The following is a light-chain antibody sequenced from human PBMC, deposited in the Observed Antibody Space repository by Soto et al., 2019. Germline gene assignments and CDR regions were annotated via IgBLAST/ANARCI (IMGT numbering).Light chain of an antibody. CDR3: QQYGSSPT. CDR1: QSVSSSY. Sequence: EIVLTQSPGTLSLSPGEKATLSCGSSQSVSSSYLAWYQHKPGQAPRLLICDVSSRATGIPDRFSGSGSGTDFTLTISRLEPEDFAVYYCQQYGSSPTFGQGTKVEIK. J-gene: IGKJ1*01. CDR2: DVS. V-gene: IGKV3-20*01.